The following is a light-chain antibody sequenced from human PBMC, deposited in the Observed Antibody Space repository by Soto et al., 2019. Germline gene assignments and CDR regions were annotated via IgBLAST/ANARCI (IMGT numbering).Light chain of an antibody. V-gene: IGLV1-40*01. J-gene: IGLJ1*01. Sequence: QSVLTQPPSVSGAPGQRITSSCTGSSSNIGAGYPVHWYQQLPGTAPKLLIFGNTIRPSGVPDRFSGSRSGLAITGLQAEDEADYYCQSYDSSLSGYVFXTGTKVTVL. CDR1: SSNIGAGYP. CDR3: QSYDSSLSGYV. CDR2: GNT.